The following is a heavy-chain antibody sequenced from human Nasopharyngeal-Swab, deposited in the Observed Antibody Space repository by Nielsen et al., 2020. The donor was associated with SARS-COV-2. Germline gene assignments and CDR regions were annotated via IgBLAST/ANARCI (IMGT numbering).Heavy chain of an antibody. V-gene: IGHV3-66*01. CDR1: GFSVSSNY. D-gene: IGHD6-6*01. CDR3: ARGGGSLAARPFDY. CDR2: IYGGDTT. Sequence: GESLKISCIVSGFSVSSNYMSWVRQAPGKGLEWVSIIYGGDTTYYADSVKARFTISGDSSKNTLYLQMNSLRADDTAVYYCARGGGSLAARPFDYWGRGTLVTVSS. J-gene: IGHJ4*02.